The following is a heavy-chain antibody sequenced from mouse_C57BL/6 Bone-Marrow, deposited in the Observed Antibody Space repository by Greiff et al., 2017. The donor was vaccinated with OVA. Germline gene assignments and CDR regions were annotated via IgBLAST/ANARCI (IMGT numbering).Heavy chain of an antibody. Sequence: QVQLKQSGPELVKPGASVKISCTASGYAFSSSWMNWVKQRPGKGLEWIGRIYPGDGDTNYNGKFKGKATLTADKSSSTAYMQLSSLTSEDSAVYFCAHDGYYFAYWGQGTLVTVSA. CDR1: GYAFSSSW. V-gene: IGHV1-82*01. CDR3: AHDGYYFAY. J-gene: IGHJ3*01. CDR2: IYPGDGDT. D-gene: IGHD2-3*01.